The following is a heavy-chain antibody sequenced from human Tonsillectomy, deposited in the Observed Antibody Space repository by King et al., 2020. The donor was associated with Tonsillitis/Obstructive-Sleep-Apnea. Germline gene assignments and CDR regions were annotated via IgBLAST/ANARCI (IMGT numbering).Heavy chain of an antibody. Sequence: VQLVESGGGLVQPGGSLRLSCAASGFTISSRAVSWVRQAPGKGLDWVSSITNNAGKTYYADSVMGRFTISRDESTNTLYLQMNSLRVEDTAVYYCAKDQEKSGGPVFDFWGQGNLVPVSS. J-gene: IGHJ4*02. CDR2: ITNNAGKT. CDR3: AKDQEKSGGPVFDF. CDR1: GFTISSRA. V-gene: IGHV3-23*04. D-gene: IGHD1-26*01.